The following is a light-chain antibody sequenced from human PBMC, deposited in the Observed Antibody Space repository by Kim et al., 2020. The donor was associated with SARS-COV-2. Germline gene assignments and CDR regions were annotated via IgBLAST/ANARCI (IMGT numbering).Light chain of an antibody. Sequence: SVRESVTITCRASQGISIHLAWFQQRPGKAPKALVYSASTLESGVPSKFRGSGSGTEFTLTINSLQPEDSASYYCQEYVTYPYTFGQGTKVEV. V-gene: IGKV1-16*02. CDR1: QGISIH. J-gene: IGKJ2*01. CDR2: SAS. CDR3: QEYVTYPYT.